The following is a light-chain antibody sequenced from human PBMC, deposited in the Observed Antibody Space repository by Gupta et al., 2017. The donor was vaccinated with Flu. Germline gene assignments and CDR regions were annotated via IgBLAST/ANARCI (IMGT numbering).Light chain of an antibody. CDR3: QPYYGGVGG. CDR2: STS. J-gene: IGLJ3*02. CDR1: TGAVTSGYY. Sequence: GTVTLTCASSTGAVTSGYYPNWFQQKPGQALRVRSYSTSNKHSWTPARFSGSLPGGKADLTLSGVQAEDEAEYYCQPYYGGVGGFGGGTKMTVL. V-gene: IGLV7-43*01.